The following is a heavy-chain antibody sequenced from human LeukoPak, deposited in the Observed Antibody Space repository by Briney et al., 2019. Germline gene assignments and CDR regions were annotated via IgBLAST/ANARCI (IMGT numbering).Heavy chain of an antibody. J-gene: IGHJ6*02. CDR1: GFTFSSYA. D-gene: IGHD3-22*01. CDR2: ISYDGSNK. V-gene: IGHV3-30-3*01. Sequence: GRSLRLSCAASGFTFSSYAMHWVRQAPGKGLEWVAVISYDGSNKYYADSVKGRFTISRDSSKNTLYLQMNSLRAEDTAVYYCARDRVMGSSGYYRHYYYYYGMDVWGQGTTVTVSS. CDR3: ARDRVMGSSGYYRHYYYYYGMDV.